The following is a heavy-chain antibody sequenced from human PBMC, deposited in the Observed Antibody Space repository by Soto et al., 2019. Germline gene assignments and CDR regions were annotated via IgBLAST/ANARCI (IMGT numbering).Heavy chain of an antibody. V-gene: IGHV1-69*02. CDR3: ARGYYYGSGRPTPGGMDV. CDR2: IIPILGIA. CDR1: GGTFSSYT. Sequence: ASVKVSCKASGGTFSSYTISWVRQAPGQGLEWMGRIIPILGIANYAQKFQGRVTITADKSTSTAYMELSSLRSEDTAVYYCARGYYYGSGRPTPGGMDVWGQGTTVTVSS. J-gene: IGHJ6*02. D-gene: IGHD3-10*01.